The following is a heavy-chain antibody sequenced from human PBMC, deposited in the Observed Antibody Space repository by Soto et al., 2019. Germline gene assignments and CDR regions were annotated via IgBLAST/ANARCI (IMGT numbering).Heavy chain of an antibody. CDR1: GFTFSTSA. J-gene: IGHJ4*02. V-gene: IGHV3-23*01. CDR3: AKRDLYY. Sequence: EVQLLESGGGLVQPGGSLRLSCAASGFTFSTSAMSWVRQAPGQGLEWVSGISGRGGTTYYADSVKGRFTISRDNSKNTLYLQLNSLRAEDTAVYYCAKRDLYYWGQGTLATVSS. CDR2: ISGRGGTT.